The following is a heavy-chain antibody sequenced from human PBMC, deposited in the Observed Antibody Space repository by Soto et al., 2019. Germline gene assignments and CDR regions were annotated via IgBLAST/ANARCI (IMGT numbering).Heavy chain of an antibody. CDR2: NIPTFGIP. CDR1: GGTFSRYS. J-gene: IGHJ6*02. V-gene: IGHV1-69*08. Sequence: QVQLVQSGAEVKKPGSSVKVSCKASGGTFSRYSITWVRQAPGHGREWIGRNIPTFGIPTYAQKFQGRVTFTADESTSTAYMEVRSLRSDDTAEYYCAREDRDRETGLVPAAIDGMDVWGQGTTVTVSS. CDR3: AREDRDRETGLVPAAIDGMDV. D-gene: IGHD2-2*01.